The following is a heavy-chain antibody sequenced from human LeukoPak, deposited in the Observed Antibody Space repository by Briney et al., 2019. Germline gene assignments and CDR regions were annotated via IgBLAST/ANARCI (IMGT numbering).Heavy chain of an antibody. V-gene: IGHV4-30-2*01. CDR1: GGSIRSGGYS. Sequence: SQTLSLTCAVSGGSIRSGGYSGSWIRQPPGKGLEWIGYIYHSGSTYYNPSLKSRVTISVDRSKNQFSLKLSSVTAADTAVYYCARIYGSGSYHFDAWGQGTLVTVSS. CDR2: IYHSGST. CDR3: ARIYGSGSYHFDA. J-gene: IGHJ4*02. D-gene: IGHD3-10*01.